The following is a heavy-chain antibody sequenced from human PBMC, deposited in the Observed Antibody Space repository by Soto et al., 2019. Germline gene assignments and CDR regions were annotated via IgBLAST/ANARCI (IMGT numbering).Heavy chain of an antibody. CDR3: ARELVPVPDVGRYSGIAAAGTPDY. J-gene: IGHJ4*02. V-gene: IGHV1-46*01. CDR1: GYTFTSYY. CDR2: INPSGGST. Sequence: GASVKVSCKASGYTFTSYYMHWVRQAPGQGLEWMGIINPSGGSTSYAQKFQGRVTMTRDTSTSTVYMELSSLRSEDTAVYYCARELVPVPDVGRYSGIAAAGTPDYWGQGTLVTVSS. D-gene: IGHD6-13*01.